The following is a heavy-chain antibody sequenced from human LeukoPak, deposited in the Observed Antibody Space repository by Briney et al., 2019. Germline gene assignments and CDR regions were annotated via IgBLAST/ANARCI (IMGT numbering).Heavy chain of an antibody. J-gene: IGHJ5*02. CDR2: INHSGST. D-gene: IGHD5-12*01. CDR1: GGSFSGYY. CDR3: ARGLRSYVMVTTMGWFDP. V-gene: IGHV4-34*01. Sequence: PSETLSLTCAVYGGSFSGYYWSWIRQPPGKGLEWIGEINHSGSTNYNPSLKSRVTISVDTSKNQFSLKLSSVTAADTAVYYCARGLRSYVMVTTMGWFDPWGQGTLVTVSS.